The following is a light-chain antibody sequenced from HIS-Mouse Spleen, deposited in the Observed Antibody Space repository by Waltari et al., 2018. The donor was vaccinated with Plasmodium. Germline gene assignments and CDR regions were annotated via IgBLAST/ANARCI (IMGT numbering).Light chain of an antibody. CDR2: EDS. J-gene: IGLJ3*02. V-gene: IGLV3-10*01. CDR3: YSTDSSGNHRV. Sequence: SYELTQPPSVSVSPGQTARITCSGDAWPNTIRYLYQQKSGQAPVLVIYEDSKRPPGIPERFSGSSSGTMATLTISGAQVEDEADYYCYSTDSSGNHRVFGGGTKLTVL. CDR1: AWPNTI.